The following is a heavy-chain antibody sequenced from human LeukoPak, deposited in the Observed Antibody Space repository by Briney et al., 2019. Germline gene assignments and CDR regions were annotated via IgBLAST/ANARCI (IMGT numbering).Heavy chain of an antibody. CDR1: GFTFNDYA. D-gene: IGHD3-22*01. CDR2: ISGSGGST. J-gene: IGHJ5*02. Sequence: GGSLRLSCVASGFTFNDYAMSWVRQAPGKGPEWVSGISGSGGSTYYADSVKGRFTISRDNSKNTLYLQMNSLRAEDTAVYYCAKDGDYDSSGYYGNWFDPWGQGTLVTVSS. V-gene: IGHV3-23*01. CDR3: AKDGDYDSSGYYGNWFDP.